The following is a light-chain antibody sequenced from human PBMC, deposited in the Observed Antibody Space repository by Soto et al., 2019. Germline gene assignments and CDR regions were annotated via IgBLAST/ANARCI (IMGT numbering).Light chain of an antibody. J-gene: IGKJ5*01. CDR1: QPISDY. Sequence: IQMTQSPSSLSASVGDRVTITCRTSQPISDYLNWYQQKPGKAPTLLIYTASNLQSGVPSRFSGSGSGTHFTLTISRLEPEDFATYSCPQSYSTPITFGQGTRLEIK. V-gene: IGKV1-39*01. CDR2: TAS. CDR3: PQSYSTPIT.